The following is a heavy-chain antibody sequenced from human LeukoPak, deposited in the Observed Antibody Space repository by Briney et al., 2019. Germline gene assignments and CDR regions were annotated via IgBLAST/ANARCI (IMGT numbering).Heavy chain of an antibody. CDR3: ARETVDYYDSSGYYSYYFDY. V-gene: IGHV3-30*19. D-gene: IGHD3-22*01. CDR1: GFTFSSYG. CDR2: ISYDGSNK. Sequence: PGGSLRLSCATSGFTFSSYGMHWVRQAPGKGLEWVAVISYDGSNKYYADSVKGRFTISRDNSKNTLYLQMNSLRAEDTAVYYCARETVDYYDSSGYYSYYFDYWGQGTLVTVSS. J-gene: IGHJ4*02.